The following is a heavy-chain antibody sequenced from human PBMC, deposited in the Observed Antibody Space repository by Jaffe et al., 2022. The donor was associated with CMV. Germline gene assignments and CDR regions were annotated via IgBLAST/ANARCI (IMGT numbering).Heavy chain of an antibody. V-gene: IGHV3-48*03. CDR3: ARETAMAPFDY. CDR1: GFTFSSYE. Sequence: EVQLVESGGGLVQPGGSLRLSCAASGFTFSSYEMNWVRQAPGKGLEWVSYSSSSGSTIYYADSVKGRFTISRDNAKNSLYLQMNSLRAEDTAVYYCARETAMAPFDYWGQGTLVTVSS. J-gene: IGHJ4*02. D-gene: IGHD5-18*01. CDR2: SSSSGSTI.